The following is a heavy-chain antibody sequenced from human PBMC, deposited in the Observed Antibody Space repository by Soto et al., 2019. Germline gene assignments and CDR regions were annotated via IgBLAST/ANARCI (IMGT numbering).Heavy chain of an antibody. CDR1: GFTFSMYS. CDR3: ARYLVTLAANEFFYGSDG. J-gene: IGHJ6*02. Sequence: HPGGSLRLSCEVSGFTFSMYSMSWVRQSPGKGLEWVATIPQDGGDCHCADSMKRRCTISRDNSKNSLYLQLNNLRADDAAVYYSARYLVTLAANEFFYGSDGWGRGATVTFSS. CDR2: IPQDGGDC. V-gene: IGHV3-7*03. D-gene: IGHD1-1*01.